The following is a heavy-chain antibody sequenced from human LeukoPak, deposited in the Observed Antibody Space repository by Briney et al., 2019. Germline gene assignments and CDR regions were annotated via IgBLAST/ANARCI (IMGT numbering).Heavy chain of an antibody. CDR3: ARAWSSGPVGG. Sequence: HPGGSLRLSCAASGFTFSSYGMHWVRQAPGKGLEWVAVIWNDGSNKYYADSVKGRFTISRDDSKNTVYLQMNSLRVEDTAVYYCARAWSSGPVGGWGQGTLVTVSS. V-gene: IGHV3-33*01. CDR2: IWNDGSNK. CDR1: GFTFSSYG. J-gene: IGHJ4*02. D-gene: IGHD3-22*01.